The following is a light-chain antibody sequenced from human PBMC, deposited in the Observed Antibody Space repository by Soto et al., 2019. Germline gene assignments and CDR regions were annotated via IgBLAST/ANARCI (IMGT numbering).Light chain of an antibody. CDR1: QTISAG. J-gene: IGKJ1*01. CDR3: QHYDT. V-gene: IGKV1-5*03. Sequence: DIQMTQSPSTLSASVGDRITITCRASQTISAGLAWSQRNPGKAPKLLLYKVSSLGTGVPSRFSGSGSGTEFTLTISSLQPDDIATYYCQHYDTFGQGTKVEI. CDR2: KVS.